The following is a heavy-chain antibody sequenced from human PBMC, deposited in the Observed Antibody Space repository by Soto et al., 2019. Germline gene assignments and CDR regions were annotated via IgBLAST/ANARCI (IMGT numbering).Heavy chain of an antibody. D-gene: IGHD1-1*01. CDR3: ARRLNRGWSGTSRTDAFDI. V-gene: IGHV4-59*08. J-gene: IGHJ3*02. CDR1: GGSISSYY. CDR2: IYYSGST. Sequence: QVQLQESGPGLVKPSETLSLTCTVSGGSISSYYWSWIRQPPGKGLEWIGYIYYSGSTNYNPSLKSRVTISVDTSKNQFSLKLSSVTAADTAVYYCARRLNRGWSGTSRTDAFDIWGQGTMVTVSS.